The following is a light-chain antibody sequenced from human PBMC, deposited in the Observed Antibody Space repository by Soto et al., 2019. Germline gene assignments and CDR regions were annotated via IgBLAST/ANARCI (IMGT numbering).Light chain of an antibody. CDR3: QQYGNSPPSWT. Sequence: ETGLTQSPGTLSLSPGERATLSCRASQSVSSSYLAWYQQKPGQAPRLLIYGASSRATGIPDRFSGSGSGTDFTLTISRLEPEDFAVYYCQQYGNSPPSWTFGQGTKVEIK. J-gene: IGKJ1*01. CDR1: QSVSSSY. V-gene: IGKV3-20*01. CDR2: GAS.